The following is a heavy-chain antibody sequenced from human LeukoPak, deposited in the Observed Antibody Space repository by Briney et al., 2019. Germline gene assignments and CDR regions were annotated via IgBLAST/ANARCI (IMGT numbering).Heavy chain of an antibody. Sequence: GGSLRLSCAASGFSFSSFGMHWVRQAPGKELEWVAYIHSDIRTKYYADSVKGRFTISRDNSKNTLNLQMSSLRTGDTAVYYCGYFGSGSSYTPDSWGQGTLVTVSS. J-gene: IGHJ5*01. V-gene: IGHV3-30*02. CDR2: IHSDIRTK. CDR1: GFSFSSFG. D-gene: IGHD3-10*01. CDR3: GYFGSGSSYTPDS.